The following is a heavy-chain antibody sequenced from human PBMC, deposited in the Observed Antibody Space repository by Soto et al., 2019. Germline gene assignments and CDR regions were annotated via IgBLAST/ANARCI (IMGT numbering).Heavy chain of an antibody. D-gene: IGHD3-16*01. CDR3: ASRTCAMDV. Sequence: QVQLQESGPGLVKPSGTLSLTCAASGGSISSSNWWSWVRQPPGKGLEWIGEIFHNGNTYSNPSLTGRVTMSVDKSKNQFSLTLNSVTAADTAVYYCASRTCAMDVWGQGTTVTVSS. V-gene: IGHV4-4*02. CDR2: IFHNGNT. CDR1: GGSISSSNW. J-gene: IGHJ6*02.